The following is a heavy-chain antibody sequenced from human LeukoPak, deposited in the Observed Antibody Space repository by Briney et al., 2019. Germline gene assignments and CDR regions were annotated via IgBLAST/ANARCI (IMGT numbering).Heavy chain of an antibody. CDR2: INAGNGNT. D-gene: IGHD3-10*01. CDR1: GYTFTNYA. CDR3: ARGVIRGYYFDY. Sequence: ASVKVSCKASGYTFTNYAMHWVRQAPGQRLEWMGWINAGNGNTKYSQTFQGRVTITRDTSASTAYMELSSLRSEDTAVYYCARGVIRGYYFDYWGQGTLVTVSS. J-gene: IGHJ4*02. V-gene: IGHV1-3*01.